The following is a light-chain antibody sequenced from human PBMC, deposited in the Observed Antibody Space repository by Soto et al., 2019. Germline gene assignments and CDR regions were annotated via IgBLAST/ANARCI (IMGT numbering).Light chain of an antibody. V-gene: IGKV4-1*01. CDR2: GAS. CDR1: QSVLYSSNSKNY. Sequence: DIVMTQSPDSLAVSLGERATINCKSSQSVLYSSNSKNYLAWYQQKPGQPPKLLIYGASTRESGVPDRFSGSGSGTDFTLTISSLQAEDVAVYYCQQYYTTPFTFGPGTKVDIK. J-gene: IGKJ3*01. CDR3: QQYYTTPFT.